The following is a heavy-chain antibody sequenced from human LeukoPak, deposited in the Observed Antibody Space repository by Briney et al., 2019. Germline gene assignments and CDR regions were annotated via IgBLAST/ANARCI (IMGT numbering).Heavy chain of an antibody. CDR2: INHSGST. V-gene: IGHV4-30-2*01. CDR1: GGSISSGGYY. D-gene: IGHD2-15*01. J-gene: IGHJ5*02. Sequence: SQTLSLTCTVSGGSISSGGYYWSWIRQPPGKGLEWIGEINHSGSTNYNPSLKSRVTISVDTSKNQFSLKLSSVTAADTAVYYCARGPVVARKRGNWFDPWGQGTLVTVSS. CDR3: ARGPVVARKRGNWFDP.